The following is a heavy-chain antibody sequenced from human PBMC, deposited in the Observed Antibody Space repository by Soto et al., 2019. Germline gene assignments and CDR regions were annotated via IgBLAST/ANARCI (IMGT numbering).Heavy chain of an antibody. D-gene: IGHD3-3*01. CDR3: AKGGRFPEARYYFLDV. J-gene: IGHJ6*03. CDR2: INDSGST. V-gene: IGHV4-34*01. Sequence: GKGLEWIGEINDSGSTNHKPSLKSRVTMSIDTSKNQSSLNLRSVTAADTGVYYCAKGGRFPEARYYFLDVWGNGTLVSVSS.